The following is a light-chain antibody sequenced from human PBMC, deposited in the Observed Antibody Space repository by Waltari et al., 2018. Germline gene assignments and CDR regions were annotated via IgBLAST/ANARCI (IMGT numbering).Light chain of an antibody. CDR3: CSYVDRPRV. J-gene: IGLJ3*02. CDR1: SSDVGDYNY. CDR2: DVS. V-gene: IGLV2-11*01. Sequence: QSALTQPRSVSGSPGQSVTTPCTGTSSDVGDYNYFSWYQQHPGKAPNLIIYDVSKRPSGVPDRFSGSKSGNTASLTISGLQPEDESDYYCCSYVDRPRVFGGGTKLTVL.